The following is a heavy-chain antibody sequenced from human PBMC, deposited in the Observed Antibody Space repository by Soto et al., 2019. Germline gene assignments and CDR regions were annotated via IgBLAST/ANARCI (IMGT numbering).Heavy chain of an antibody. CDR1: GFTFSSYG. Sequence: QVQLVESGGGVVQPGRSLRLSCAASGFTFSSYGMHWVRQAPGKGLEWVAVIWYDGSNKYYADSVKGRFTISRDNSKNTLYLQMYNLRAEDPAVYYCARDHTEDRSGGSCHWFDHWGQGTLVTVSS. V-gene: IGHV3-33*01. J-gene: IGHJ5*02. D-gene: IGHD2-15*01. CDR2: IWYDGSNK. CDR3: ARDHTEDRSGGSCHWFDH.